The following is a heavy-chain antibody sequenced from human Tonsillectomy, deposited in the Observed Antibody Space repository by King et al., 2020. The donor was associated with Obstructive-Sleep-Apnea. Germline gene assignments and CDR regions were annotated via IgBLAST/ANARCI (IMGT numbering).Heavy chain of an antibody. CDR1: GFSLTTNRVS. CDR3: ARIPPAGSGREFDY. Sequence: VTLQESGPALVKPPQTLTLTCTFSGFSLTTNRVSVNWIRQPPGKALEWLARIDWDDDKYYSTSLKTRLIISKDTSKNQVVLTMTNMAPVDTATYYCARIPPAGSGREFDYWGQGTLVTVSS. CDR2: IDWDDDK. V-gene: IGHV2-70*11. J-gene: IGHJ4*02. D-gene: IGHD3-10*01.